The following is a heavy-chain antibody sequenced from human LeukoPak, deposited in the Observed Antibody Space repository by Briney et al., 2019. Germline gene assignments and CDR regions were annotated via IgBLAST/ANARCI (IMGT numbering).Heavy chain of an antibody. CDR1: GGTFSSYA. D-gene: IGHD5-18*01. V-gene: IGHV1-69*04. CDR2: IIPILGIA. CDR3: ARRLGDTAMSDY. J-gene: IGHJ4*02. Sequence: PVKVSCKASGGTFSSYAISWVRQAPGQGLEWMGRIIPILGIANYAQKFQGRVTITADKSTSTAYMELSSLRSEDTAVYYCARRLGDTAMSDYWGQGTLVTVSS.